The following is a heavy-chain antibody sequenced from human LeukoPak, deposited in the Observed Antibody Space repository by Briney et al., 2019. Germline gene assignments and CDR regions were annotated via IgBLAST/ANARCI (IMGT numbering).Heavy chain of an antibody. J-gene: IGHJ4*02. CDR3: ARGSLHSAYGFDY. CDR1: GFTFSSYE. CDR2: SSSSGSTI. D-gene: IGHD5-12*01. Sequence: GGSLRLSCAASGFTFSSYEMNWVRQAPGKGPEWVSHSSSSGSTIYYAGSVKGRFTIARDNAKNSVYLQMNSLRAEDTAVYYCARGSLHSAYGFDYWGQGTLVTVSS. V-gene: IGHV3-48*03.